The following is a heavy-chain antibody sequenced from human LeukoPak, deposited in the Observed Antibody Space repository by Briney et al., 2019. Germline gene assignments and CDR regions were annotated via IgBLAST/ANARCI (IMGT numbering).Heavy chain of an antibody. Sequence: ASVKVSCKASGYTFTSYGISWVRQAPGQGLEWMGWISAYNGNTNYAQKLQGRVTMTTDTSTSTAYMELRSLRSDDTAVYYCARRGHVLLWFGETSGEAFDIWGQGTMVTVSS. D-gene: IGHD3-10*01. CDR2: ISAYNGNT. CDR1: GYTFTSYG. V-gene: IGHV1-18*01. J-gene: IGHJ3*02. CDR3: ARRGHVLLWFGETSGEAFDI.